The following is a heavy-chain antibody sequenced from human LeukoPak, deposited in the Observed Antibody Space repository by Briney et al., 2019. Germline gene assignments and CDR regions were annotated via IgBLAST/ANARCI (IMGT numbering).Heavy chain of an antibody. J-gene: IGHJ4*02. CDR2: IYYSGST. V-gene: IGHV4-30-4*01. Sequence: PSETLSLTCTVSGGSISSGDYYWSWIRQPPGKGLEWIGYIYYSGSTYYNPSLKSRVTISVDTSKNQFSLKLSSVTAADTAVYYCARVPTTVTAGDYWGQGTLVTVSS. D-gene: IGHD4-17*01. CDR3: ARVPTTVTAGDY. CDR1: GGSISSGDYY.